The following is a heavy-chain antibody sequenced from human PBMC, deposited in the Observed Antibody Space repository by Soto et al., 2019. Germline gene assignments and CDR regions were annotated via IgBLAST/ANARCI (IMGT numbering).Heavy chain of an antibody. D-gene: IGHD1-1*01. CDR2: ISSSSSTI. J-gene: IGHJ5*02. CDR1: GFTFSSYS. V-gene: IGHV3-48*02. CDR3: AREWNPRTWFDP. Sequence: EVQLVESGGGLVQPGGSLRLSCAASGFTFSSYSMNWVRQAPGTGLEWVSYISSSSSTIYYADSVKGRFTISRDNAKNSLYLQMKSLRDEDTAVYYCAREWNPRTWFDPWGQGTLVTVSS.